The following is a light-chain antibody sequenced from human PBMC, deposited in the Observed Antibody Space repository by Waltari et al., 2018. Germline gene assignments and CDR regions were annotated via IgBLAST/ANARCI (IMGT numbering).Light chain of an antibody. CDR3: MQGLHAPVT. J-gene: IGKJ3*01. CDR1: QSLLHNNGYHY. V-gene: IGKV2-28*01. Sequence: DVVLTQSPLSLAVTPGEPASISCRSSQSLLHNNGYHYLDWYLQRPGQSPQLLISLAPGRASGVPDRFSGSGSVTDFTLKISRVEPEDVGVYYCMQGLHAPVTFGPGTKVDIK. CDR2: LAP.